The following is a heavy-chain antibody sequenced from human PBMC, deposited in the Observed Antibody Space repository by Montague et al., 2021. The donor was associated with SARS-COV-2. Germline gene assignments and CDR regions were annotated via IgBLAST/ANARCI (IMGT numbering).Heavy chain of an antibody. CDR3: ARLNWDNDSVFDS. CDR1: GGSLSGHH. V-gene: IGHV4-59*11. Sequence: SETLSLTCTVSGGSLSGHHWCWIRQPPGQGLEWIGYIFPNGNTNYNHSLKIRVTISVDTSKNQFSLRLTSVTAADTAVYYCARLNWDNDSVFDSWGQGAVVAVSS. D-gene: IGHD1/OR15-1a*01. CDR2: IFPNGNT. J-gene: IGHJ4*02.